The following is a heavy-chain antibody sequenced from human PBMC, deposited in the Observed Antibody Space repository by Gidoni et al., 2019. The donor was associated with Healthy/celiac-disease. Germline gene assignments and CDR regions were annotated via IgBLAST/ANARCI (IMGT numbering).Heavy chain of an antibody. V-gene: IGHV4-38-2*02. CDR1: GYSISSGYY. J-gene: IGHJ5*02. Sequence: QVQLQESGPGLVKPSETLSLTCTVSGYSISSGYYWGWIRPPPGKGLEWIGSIYHSGSTYYNPSLKSRVTISVDTSKNQFSLKLSSVTAADTAVYYCARGGLTEYYDFWSGYYAGDTLYNWFDPWGQGTLVTVSS. CDR3: ARGGLTEYYDFWSGYYAGDTLYNWFDP. D-gene: IGHD3-3*01. CDR2: IYHSGST.